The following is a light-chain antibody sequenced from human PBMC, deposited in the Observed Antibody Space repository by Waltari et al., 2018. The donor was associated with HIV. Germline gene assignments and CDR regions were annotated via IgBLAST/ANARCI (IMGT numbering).Light chain of an antibody. J-gene: IGLJ2*01. V-gene: IGLV2-8*01. CDR1: SSDVGGYHF. Sequence: QSALTQPPSASGSPGQSVTISCTGTSSDVGGYHFVSWYQQHPGKAPKLMIFEVTKRPSGVPARFSGSKTGNTASLTVSGLQADDEGDYYFSSYAGGNNLVFGGGTKLTVL. CDR2: EVT. CDR3: SSYAGGNNLV.